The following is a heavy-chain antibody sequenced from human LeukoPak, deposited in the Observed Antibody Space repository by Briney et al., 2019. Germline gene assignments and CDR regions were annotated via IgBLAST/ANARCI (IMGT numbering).Heavy chain of an antibody. CDR2: IYSGGST. D-gene: IGHD3-3*01. Sequence: GGSLRLSCAASGFTVSSNYMSWVRQAPGKGLEWVPVIYSGGSTYYADSVKGRFTISRDNSKNTLYLQMNSLRAEDTAVYYCARDIGTYDFWSGYSYSYAFDIWGQGTMVTVSS. V-gene: IGHV3-66*01. J-gene: IGHJ3*02. CDR1: GFTVSSNY. CDR3: ARDIGTYDFWSGYSYSYAFDI.